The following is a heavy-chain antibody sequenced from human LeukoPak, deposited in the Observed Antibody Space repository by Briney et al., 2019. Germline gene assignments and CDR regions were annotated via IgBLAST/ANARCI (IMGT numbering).Heavy chain of an antibody. CDR3: AHADSSGYPLDY. J-gene: IGHJ4*02. CDR2: IYWDDDK. Sequence: SGPTLVKPTQTLTLTCTFSGFSLSTSGVGVGWIRQPPGKALEGLALIYWDDDKRYSPSLKSRLTITKDTSKNQVVLTMTNMDPVDTATYYCAHADSSGYPLDYWGQGTLVTVSS. V-gene: IGHV2-5*02. CDR1: GFSLSTSGVG. D-gene: IGHD3-22*01.